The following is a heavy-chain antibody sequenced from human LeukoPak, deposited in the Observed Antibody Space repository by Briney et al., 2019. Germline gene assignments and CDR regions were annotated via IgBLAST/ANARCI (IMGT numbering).Heavy chain of an antibody. CDR2: IYTGGSK. CDR3: AKDPPRYSSSDNY. Sequence: HPGGSLRLSCAASGFTVSNNYMSWVRQAPGKGLEWVSVIYTGGSKYYADSVKGRFTISRDNSKNTLYLQMNSLRAEDTAVYYCAKDPPRYSSSDNYWGQGTLVTVSS. CDR1: GFTVSNNY. J-gene: IGHJ4*02. D-gene: IGHD6-13*01. V-gene: IGHV3-53*01.